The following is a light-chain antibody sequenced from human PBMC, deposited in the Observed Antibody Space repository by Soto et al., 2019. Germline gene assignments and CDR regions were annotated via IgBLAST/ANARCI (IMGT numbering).Light chain of an antibody. Sequence: EIVLTQSPGTLSLSPGERATLSCRASQSVSSSYLAWYQQKPGQAPRLLIYGASSRATGIPGRFSGSGSGRDFTISVSRLEPEDFAVYYCKHYGSSPNTFGQGTKVEIK. V-gene: IGKV3-20*01. CDR2: GAS. J-gene: IGKJ2*01. CDR1: QSVSSSY. CDR3: KHYGSSPNT.